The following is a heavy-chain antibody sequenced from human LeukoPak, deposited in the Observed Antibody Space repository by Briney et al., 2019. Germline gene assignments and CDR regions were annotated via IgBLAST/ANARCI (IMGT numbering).Heavy chain of an antibody. CDR2: IYHRGNT. CDR1: GGSISSSIYY. J-gene: IGHJ5*02. CDR3: ARLGSWFDP. D-gene: IGHD2-2*03. Sequence: SETLSLTCTVSGGSISSSIYYWGWIRQPPGKGLEWIGNIYHRGNTYYNPSLKSRVTISVDTSKNQFSLKLSSVTAADTAVYYCARLGSWFDPWGQGTLVTVSS. V-gene: IGHV4-39*01.